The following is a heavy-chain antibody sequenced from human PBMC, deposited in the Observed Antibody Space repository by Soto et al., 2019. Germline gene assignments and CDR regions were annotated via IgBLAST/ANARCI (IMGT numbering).Heavy chain of an antibody. J-gene: IGHJ4*02. CDR1: GYTFSGHY. Sequence: QVQLVQSGAEVQKPGASVKISCKASGYTFSGHYMHWVRQAPGQGLEWMGWINTNSGGTNYAQKFQGRVTLTRDTSISTAYMELSRLRSNDTAVYYCARGSTGTDYWGQGTLVTVSS. V-gene: IGHV1-2*02. CDR2: INTNSGGT. D-gene: IGHD1-1*01. CDR3: ARGSTGTDY.